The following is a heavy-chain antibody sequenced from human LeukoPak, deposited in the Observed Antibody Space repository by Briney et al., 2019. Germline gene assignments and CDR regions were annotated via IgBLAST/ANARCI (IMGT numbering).Heavy chain of an antibody. CDR1: GFTFSSYW. Sequence: PGGSLRLSCAASGFTFSSYWMSWVRQAPGKGLEWVANIKQDGSEKYYVDSVKGRFTISRDNAKNSLYLQMNSLRAEDTAVYYCARVGRYSGSYDAFDIWGQGTMVTVSS. V-gene: IGHV3-7*03. CDR3: ARVGRYSGSYDAFDI. J-gene: IGHJ3*02. D-gene: IGHD1-26*01. CDR2: IKQDGSEK.